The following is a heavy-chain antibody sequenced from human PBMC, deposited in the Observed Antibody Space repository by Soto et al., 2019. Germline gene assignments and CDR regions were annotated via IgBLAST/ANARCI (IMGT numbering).Heavy chain of an antibody. Sequence: QVQLVESGGGVVQPGRSLRLSCAASGFTFSSFGMHWVRQSPGKGLEWVAVIWYDGSNEYYADSVKGRFTISRDNSKNTLYLQMNSLRAEDTAVYYCARDRGVGATKAFDHWGQGTLVTVSS. CDR2: IWYDGSNE. CDR1: GFTFSSFG. V-gene: IGHV3-33*01. J-gene: IGHJ5*02. D-gene: IGHD1-26*01. CDR3: ARDRGVGATKAFDH.